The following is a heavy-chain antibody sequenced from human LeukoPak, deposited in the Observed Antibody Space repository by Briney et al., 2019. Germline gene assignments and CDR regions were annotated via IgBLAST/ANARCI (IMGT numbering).Heavy chain of an antibody. V-gene: IGHV3-43*02. CDR2: ISGDGGST. D-gene: IGHD5-18*01. J-gene: IGHJ4*02. CDR3: AKVGDSYGRTDY. CDR1: GFTFDDYA. Sequence: PGGSLRLSCAASGFTFDDYAMHWVRQVPGKGLEWVSLISGDGGSTYYADSVKGRFTISRDNSKNSLYLQMNSLRTEDTALYYCAKVGDSYGRTDYWGQGTLVTVSS.